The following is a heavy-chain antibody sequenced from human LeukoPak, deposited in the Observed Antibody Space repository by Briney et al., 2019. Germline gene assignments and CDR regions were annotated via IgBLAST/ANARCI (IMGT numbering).Heavy chain of an antibody. J-gene: IGHJ3*02. CDR1: GYSFSSYW. V-gene: IGHV5-51*01. D-gene: IGHD3-9*01. CDR2: IYPGDSDT. Sequence: RGESLKISCKGSGYSFSSYWIGWVRQMPGKGLEWMGIIYPGDSDTKYSPSFQGHVTISADKSISTAYLQWSSLKASDTAMYYCARHHSATQYDILTGYPYGSFNIWGQGTMVTVSS. CDR3: ARHHSATQYDILTGYPYGSFNI.